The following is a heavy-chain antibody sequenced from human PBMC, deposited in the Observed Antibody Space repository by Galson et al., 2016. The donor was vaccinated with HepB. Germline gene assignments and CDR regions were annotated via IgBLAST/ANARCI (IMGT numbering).Heavy chain of an antibody. D-gene: IGHD1-26*01. CDR3: ATAPLGSTFDS. V-gene: IGHV4-39*07. CDR2: IYYSGST. CDR1: GDSITSGGYY. J-gene: IGHJ4*02. Sequence: SETLSLPCTVSGDSITSGGYYWSWVRQHPGKGLEWIGEIYYSGSTNYNPSLKSRVTISVDKSKNQFSLNVTSVTAADTAVYFCATAPLGSTFDSWGQGTLVTVSS.